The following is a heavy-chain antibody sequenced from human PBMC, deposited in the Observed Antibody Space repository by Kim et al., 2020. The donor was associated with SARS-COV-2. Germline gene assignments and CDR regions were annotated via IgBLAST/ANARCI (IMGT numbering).Heavy chain of an antibody. D-gene: IGHD3-10*01. J-gene: IGHJ4*02. CDR1: GGSISSSNW. CDR3: ARDSGGFGEPRY. V-gene: IGHV4-4*02. CDR2: IYHSGST. Sequence: SETLSLTCAVSGGSISSSNWWSWVRQPPGKGLGWIGEIYHSGSTNYNPSLKSRVTISVDKSKNQFSLKLSSVTAAATAVYYWARDSGGFGEPRYWGQGTLVTVSS.